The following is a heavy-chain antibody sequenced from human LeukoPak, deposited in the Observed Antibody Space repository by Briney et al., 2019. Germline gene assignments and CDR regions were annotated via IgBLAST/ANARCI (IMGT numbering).Heavy chain of an antibody. J-gene: IGHJ4*02. D-gene: IGHD5-18*01. CDR3: ARLYTYGPDYYFDY. V-gene: IGHV4-59*01. CDR1: GGSLSSYS. CDR2: IYYNGAT. Sequence: SETLSLTCTVSGGSLSSYSWSWIRQPPGKGLEWIGYIYYNGATNYKSSLKSRVTISVDTSKNLFSLKLSSVTAADTGVYYCARLYTYGPDYYFDYWGQGTLVTVSS.